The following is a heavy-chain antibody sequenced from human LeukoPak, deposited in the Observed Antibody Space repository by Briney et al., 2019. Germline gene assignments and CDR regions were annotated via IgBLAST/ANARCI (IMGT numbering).Heavy chain of an antibody. CDR2: ISGSGGST. CDR1: GFTFSPHY. J-gene: IGHJ4*02. CDR3: AKQAYCSSTSCYLVDY. D-gene: IGHD2-2*01. Sequence: PGGSLRLSCAASGFTFSPHYMDWVRQSPGQGLEWVSAISGSGGSTYYADSVKGRFTISRDNSKNTLYLQMNSLRAEDTAVYYCAKQAYCSSTSCYLVDYWGQGTLVTVSS. V-gene: IGHV3-23*01.